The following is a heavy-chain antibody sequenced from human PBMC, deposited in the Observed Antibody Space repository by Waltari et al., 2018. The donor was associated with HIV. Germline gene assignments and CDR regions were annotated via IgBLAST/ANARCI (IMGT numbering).Heavy chain of an antibody. CDR2: VYYRGST. Sequence: QLQLQESGPGLVKPSETLSLTCTVSGGSISSSSYYWGWIRQPPGKGLEWIGSVYYRGSTYYTPSRRSRVTIAVDTSKNQFSLKLSSGTAADTAVYYGARIYCSSTSCYTFDYWGQGTLVTVSS. J-gene: IGHJ4*02. D-gene: IGHD2-2*01. V-gene: IGHV4-39*01. CDR1: GGSISSSSYY. CDR3: ARIYCSSTSCYTFDY.